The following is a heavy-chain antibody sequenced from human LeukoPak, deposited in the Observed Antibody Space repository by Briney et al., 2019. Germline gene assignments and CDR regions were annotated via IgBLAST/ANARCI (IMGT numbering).Heavy chain of an antibody. CDR1: GYTFTGYY. D-gene: IGHD5-12*01. CDR3: ARGATRGYSGYDDNYYYGMDV. Sequence: ASVKVSCKASGYTFTGYYMHWVRQAPGQGLEWMGWINPNSGGTNYAQKFQGRVTMTRDTSISTAYMELSSLRSEDTAVYYCARGATRGYSGYDDNYYYGMDVWGQGTTVTVSS. CDR2: INPNSGGT. J-gene: IGHJ6*02. V-gene: IGHV1-2*02.